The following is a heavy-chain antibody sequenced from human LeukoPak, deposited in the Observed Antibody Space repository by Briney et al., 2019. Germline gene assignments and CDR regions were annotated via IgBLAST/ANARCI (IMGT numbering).Heavy chain of an antibody. CDR3: ARSEDIVGQQYYYGMDV. V-gene: IGHV4-39*07. J-gene: IGHJ6*02. CDR1: GGSISSSSYY. Sequence: SETLSLTCTVSGGSISSSSYYWGWIRQPPGKGLEWIGSIYYSGSTYYNPSLKSRVTISVDTSKNQFSLKLSSVTAADTAVYYCARSEDIVGQQYYYGMDVWGQGTTVTVSS. CDR2: IYYSGST. D-gene: IGHD5-12*01.